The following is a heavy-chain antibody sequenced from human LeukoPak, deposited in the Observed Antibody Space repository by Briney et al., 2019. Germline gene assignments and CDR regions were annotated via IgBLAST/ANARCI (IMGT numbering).Heavy chain of an antibody. V-gene: IGHV3-23*01. CDR1: GFTFSNYA. CDR2: ITGSGGST. D-gene: IGHD2-2*01. CDR3: AKIYCSSASCYFDY. Sequence: GGSLRLSCAASGFTFSNYAMSWVRQAPGKGLEWVSAITGSGGSTSYADSVKGRFTISRDNSKNTLFLQMNSLRAEDTAVYYCAKIYCSSASCYFDYWGQGTLVTVSS. J-gene: IGHJ4*02.